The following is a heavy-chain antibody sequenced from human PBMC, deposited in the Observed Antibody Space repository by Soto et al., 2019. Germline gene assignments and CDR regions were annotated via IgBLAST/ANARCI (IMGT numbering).Heavy chain of an antibody. CDR1: GGTFSSYA. D-gene: IGHD2-21*02. CDR2: IIPIFGTA. Sequence: QVQLVQSGAEVKKPGSSVKVSCKASGGTFSSYAISWVRQAPGQGLAWMGGIIPIFGTANYAQKFQGRVTIAADESTSTAYMEPGSLRSENTAVYYCASARGGNFPAYGLDVWGQGTTVAV. CDR3: ASARGGNFPAYGLDV. V-gene: IGHV1-69*01. J-gene: IGHJ6*02.